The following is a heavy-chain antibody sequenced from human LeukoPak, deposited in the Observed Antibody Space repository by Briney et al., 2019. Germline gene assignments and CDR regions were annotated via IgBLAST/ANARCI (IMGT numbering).Heavy chain of an antibody. Sequence: SETLSLTCAVYGGSFSGYYWSWIRQPPGKGLEWIGEINHSGSTNYNPSLKSRVTISVDTSKDQFSLKLSSVTAADTAVYYCARGPVVVPAAMRVRWFDPWGQGTLVTVSS. CDR1: GGSFSGYY. D-gene: IGHD2-2*01. J-gene: IGHJ5*02. CDR3: ARGPVVVPAAMRVRWFDP. CDR2: INHSGST. V-gene: IGHV4-34*01.